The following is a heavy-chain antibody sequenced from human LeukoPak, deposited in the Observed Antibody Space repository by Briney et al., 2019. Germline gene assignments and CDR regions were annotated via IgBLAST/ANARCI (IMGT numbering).Heavy chain of an antibody. CDR2: ISGSGGSL. Sequence: PGGSLRLSCAASGFTFSSYAMNWVRQAPGKGLEWVSVISGSGGSLYYSDSVKGRFTISRDNAKNTLHLQMNSLRVEDTAVYYCARGDPSWGVVVISEAHYWGQGTLVTVSS. CDR1: GFTFSSYA. CDR3: ARGDPSWGVVVISEAHY. J-gene: IGHJ4*02. D-gene: IGHD3-22*01. V-gene: IGHV3-23*01.